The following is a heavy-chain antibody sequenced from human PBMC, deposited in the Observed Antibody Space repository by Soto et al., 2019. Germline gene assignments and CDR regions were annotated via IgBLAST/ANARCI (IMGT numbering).Heavy chain of an antibody. CDR1: GGSFSGYY. D-gene: IGHD3-10*01. V-gene: IGHV4-34*01. Sequence: SETLSLTCDVYGGSFSGYYWSWIRQSPGKGLEWIGQIKHSGGTNYNPLLKSRVTISVDTPRNQFSLKLSSVTAADTAVYFCARTYYYRSGTYFAWYDPWGQGTLVTVSS. J-gene: IGHJ5*02. CDR2: IKHSGGT. CDR3: ARTYYYRSGTYFAWYDP.